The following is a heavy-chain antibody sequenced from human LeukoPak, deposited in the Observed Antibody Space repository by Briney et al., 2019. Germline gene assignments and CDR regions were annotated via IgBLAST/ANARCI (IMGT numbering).Heavy chain of an antibody. Sequence: SETLSLTCTVSGGSISNYYWSWIRQPPGKGLEWIGYIYYSGSTNHNPSLKSRVTISVDTPKNQFSLKLSSVTAADTAVYYCARDYCTSTTCPNWFDPWGQGTLVTVSS. V-gene: IGHV4-59*01. J-gene: IGHJ5*02. CDR2: IYYSGST. D-gene: IGHD2-2*01. CDR1: GGSISNYY. CDR3: ARDYCTSTTCPNWFDP.